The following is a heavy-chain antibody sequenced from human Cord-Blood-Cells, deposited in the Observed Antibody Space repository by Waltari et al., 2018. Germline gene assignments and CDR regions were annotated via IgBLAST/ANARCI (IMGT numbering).Heavy chain of an antibody. Sequence: QVQLQQWGAGLLKPSETLSLTCAVYGGSFSGYYWSWHRQPPGKGLEWIGEINHSGSTNYNPSLKSRVTISVDTSKNQFSLKLSSVTAADTAVYYCARTVYSGSSFDYWGQGTLVTVSS. J-gene: IGHJ4*02. CDR3: ARTVYSGSSFDY. CDR1: GGSFSGYY. CDR2: INHSGST. D-gene: IGHD1-26*01. V-gene: IGHV4-34*01.